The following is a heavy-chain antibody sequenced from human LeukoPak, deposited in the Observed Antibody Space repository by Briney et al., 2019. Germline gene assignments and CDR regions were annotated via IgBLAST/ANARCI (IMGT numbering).Heavy chain of an antibody. J-gene: IGHJ4*02. CDR3: ARYTAMVDY. V-gene: IGHV3-48*02. D-gene: IGHD5-18*01. CDR1: GFTFSNFA. Sequence: GGSLRLSCVVSGFTFSNFAMSWVRQAPGKGLEWVSYISSSGGTIYYADSVKGRFTISRDNAKNSLYLQMNSLRDEDTAVYYCARYTAMVDYWGQGTLVTVSS. CDR2: ISSSGGTI.